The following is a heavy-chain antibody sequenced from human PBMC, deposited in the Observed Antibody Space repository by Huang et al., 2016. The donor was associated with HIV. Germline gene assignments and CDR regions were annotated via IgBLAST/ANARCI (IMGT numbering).Heavy chain of an antibody. CDR1: GGSFSGYY. J-gene: IGHJ4*02. V-gene: IGHV4-34*01. Sequence: QVQLQQWGAGVLKPSETLSLTCAVYGGSFSGYYWSWIRQSPGKGLELIGEINHSGSTNDNPSLKCRVTMSVDTSKNQFSLKLSSVTSADTAVYYCASLFFDYWGQGILVTVSS. CDR2: INHSGST. CDR3: ASLFFDY.